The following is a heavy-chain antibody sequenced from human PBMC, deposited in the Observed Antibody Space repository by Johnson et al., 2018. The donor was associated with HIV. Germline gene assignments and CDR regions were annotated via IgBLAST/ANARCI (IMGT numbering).Heavy chain of an antibody. V-gene: IGHV3-7*01. Sequence: EVQLVESGGGLVQPGGSLRLSCAASGFTFSSYWMGWVRQAPGKGLEWVANIKQDGSEKYYVDSLKGRFTISRDNAKNSLYLQMNSLRAEDTAVYYCARDGPTMIGGDDGFDIWGQGTMVTVSS. CDR3: ARDGPTMIGGDDGFDI. J-gene: IGHJ3*02. CDR1: GFTFSSYW. D-gene: IGHD3-22*01. CDR2: IKQDGSEK.